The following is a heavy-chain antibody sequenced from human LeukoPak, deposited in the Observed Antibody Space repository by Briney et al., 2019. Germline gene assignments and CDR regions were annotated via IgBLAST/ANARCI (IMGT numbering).Heavy chain of an antibody. CDR3: ARERVVRGSFDY. D-gene: IGHD3-10*01. CDR2: INPNSGGT. V-gene: IGHV1-2*06. CDR1: GYTFTGYY. Sequence: ASVKVSCKASGYTFTGYYMHWVRQAPGQGLEWMGRINPNSGGTNYAQKFQGRVTMTRDTSISTAYMELSRLRSDDTAVYYCARERVVRGSFDYWGQGTLVTLSS. J-gene: IGHJ4*02.